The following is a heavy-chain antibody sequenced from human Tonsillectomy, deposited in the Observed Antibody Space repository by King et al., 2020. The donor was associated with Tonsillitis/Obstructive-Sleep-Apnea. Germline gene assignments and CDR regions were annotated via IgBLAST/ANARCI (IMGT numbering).Heavy chain of an antibody. Sequence: QLQESGPGLVKTSETLSLTCTVSGGSISSYYWSWIRQAPGKGLEWIGYIYYSGSTDYNPSLKSRVTISVDTSKNQFSLKLTSVTAADTAVYYCAAHDYSSFYFDYWGQGTLVTVSS. D-gene: IGHD4-11*01. CDR1: GGSISSYY. V-gene: IGHV4-59*01. CDR3: AAHDYSSFYFDY. CDR2: IYYSGST. J-gene: IGHJ4*02.